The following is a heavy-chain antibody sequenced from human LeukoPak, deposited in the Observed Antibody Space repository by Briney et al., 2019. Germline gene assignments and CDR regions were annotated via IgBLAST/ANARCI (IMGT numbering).Heavy chain of an antibody. D-gene: IGHD3-22*01. CDR2: IYYGGST. V-gene: IGHV4-59*02. Sequence: PSETLSLTCTVSGGSVNDYYWSWIRQPPGKGLEWIGYIYYGGSTNYNPSLTSRVTISVDTSKNQFSLKLSSVTAADTAVYYCARGSLSGSGWFDPWGQGTLVTVSS. J-gene: IGHJ5*02. CDR1: GGSVNDYY. CDR3: ARGSLSGSGWFDP.